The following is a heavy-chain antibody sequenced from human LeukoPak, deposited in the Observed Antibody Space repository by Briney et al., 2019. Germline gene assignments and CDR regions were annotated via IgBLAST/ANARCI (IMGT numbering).Heavy chain of an antibody. CDR2: ISWNSGSI. D-gene: IGHD2-21*02. Sequence: PGGSLRLPCAASGFTFDDYAMHWVRQAPGKGLEWVSGISWNSGSIGYADSVKGRFTISRDNAKNSLYLQMNSLRAEDTALYYCAKDIGVVVTAIDYWGQGTLVTVSS. CDR3: AKDIGVVVTAIDY. V-gene: IGHV3-9*01. CDR1: GFTFDDYA. J-gene: IGHJ4*02.